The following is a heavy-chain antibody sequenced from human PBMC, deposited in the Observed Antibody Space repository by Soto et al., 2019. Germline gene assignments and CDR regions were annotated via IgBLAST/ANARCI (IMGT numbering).Heavy chain of an antibody. J-gene: IGHJ4*02. CDR3: ARGPYGFDY. CDR2: INPNSGAT. D-gene: IGHD3-10*01. V-gene: IGHV1-2*02. CDR1: GYTLTVDF. Sequence: ASVKVSCKASGYTLTVDFMHWVRQAPGQGLEWMGWINPNSGATKYAQKFQGRVTLSRDTSIRTAYMELSGLRSDDTAMYYCARGPYGFDYWGQRTLVTVSS.